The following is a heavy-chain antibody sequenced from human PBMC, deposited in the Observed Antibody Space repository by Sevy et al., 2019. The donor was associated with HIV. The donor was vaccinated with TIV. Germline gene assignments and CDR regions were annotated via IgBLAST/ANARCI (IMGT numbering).Heavy chain of an antibody. Sequence: GGSLRLSCAASGFRFSTHAMHWVRQAPGKGLDWVALISYDGSAKYYADSVKGRFTVSRDDSKNTLYLQMKSLRPEDSAVYYCARGTYGYNYGANIFDYWGQGTLVTVSS. CDR2: ISYDGSAK. J-gene: IGHJ4*02. CDR3: ARGTYGYNYGANIFDY. D-gene: IGHD5-12*01. V-gene: IGHV3-30-3*01. CDR1: GFRFSTHA.